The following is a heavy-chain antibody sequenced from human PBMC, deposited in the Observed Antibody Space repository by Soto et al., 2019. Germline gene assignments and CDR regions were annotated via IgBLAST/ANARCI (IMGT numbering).Heavy chain of an antibody. J-gene: IGHJ4*02. D-gene: IGHD5-12*01. V-gene: IGHV3-30-3*01. CDR2: ISYDGSNK. CDR3: ATMGERWLQLYRYFDY. Sequence: GGSLRLSCAASGFTFSSYAMHWVRQAPGKGLEWVAVISYDGSNKYYAGSVKGRFTISRDNSKNTLYLQMNSLRAEDTAVYYCATMGERWLQLYRYFDYWGQGTLVTVSS. CDR1: GFTFSSYA.